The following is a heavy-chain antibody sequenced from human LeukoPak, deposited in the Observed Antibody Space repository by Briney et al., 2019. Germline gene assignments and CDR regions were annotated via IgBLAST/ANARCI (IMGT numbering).Heavy chain of an antibody. D-gene: IGHD6-19*01. Sequence: PGGSLRLSCAASGFTFSSYSMNWVRQAPGKGLEWVSSISSSSSYIYYADSVKGRFTIFRDNAKNSLYLQMNSLRAEDTAVYYCASRIAVAGTAPDYWGQGTLVTVSS. V-gene: IGHV3-21*01. J-gene: IGHJ4*02. CDR2: ISSSSSYI. CDR1: GFTFSSYS. CDR3: ASRIAVAGTAPDY.